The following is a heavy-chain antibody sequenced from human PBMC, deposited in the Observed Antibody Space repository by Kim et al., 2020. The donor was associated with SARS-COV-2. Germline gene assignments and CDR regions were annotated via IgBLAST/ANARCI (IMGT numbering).Heavy chain of an antibody. CDR3: ARGGREVRGLEC. J-gene: IGHJ4*02. D-gene: IGHD3-10*01. Sequence: YADYVEGRVTISRDNSRNTLYLQMNSLRAEDTAVYYCARGGREVRGLECWSQGTLVTVSS. V-gene: IGHV3-30*03.